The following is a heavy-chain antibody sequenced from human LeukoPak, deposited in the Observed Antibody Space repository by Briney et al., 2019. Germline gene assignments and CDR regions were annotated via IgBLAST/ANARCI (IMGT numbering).Heavy chain of an antibody. Sequence: GGSLRLSCAASGFTVSSNYMSWVRQAPGKGLEWVSVIYSGGSTYYADSVKGRFTISRDNSKNTLYLQMNSLRAEDTAVYYCARGVAAYSSSWSYYFDYWGQGTLVTVSS. J-gene: IGHJ4*02. V-gene: IGHV3-53*01. CDR1: GFTVSSNY. D-gene: IGHD6-13*01. CDR3: ARGVAAYSSSWSYYFDY. CDR2: IYSGGST.